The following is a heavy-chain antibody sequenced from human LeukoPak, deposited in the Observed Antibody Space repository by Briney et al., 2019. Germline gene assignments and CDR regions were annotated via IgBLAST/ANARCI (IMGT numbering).Heavy chain of an antibody. CDR2: INPNSGGA. CDR3: ATRNYYDSSGYPR. J-gene: IGHJ4*02. CDR1: GYMFTGHF. V-gene: IGHV1-2*02. D-gene: IGHD3-22*01. Sequence: ASVKVSCKASGYMFTGHFLHWVRQARGQGVEWMGGINPNSGGANYAQKCQGRVTMTGDTSISTAYMGLSSLRSEDTAVYYCATRNYYDSSGYPRWGQGTLVTVSS.